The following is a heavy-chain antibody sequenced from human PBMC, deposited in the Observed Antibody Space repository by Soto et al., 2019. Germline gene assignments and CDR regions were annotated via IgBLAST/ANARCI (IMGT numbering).Heavy chain of an antibody. Sequence: EVQLLESGGGLVQPGGSLRLSCAASGFTFSSYAMSWVRQAPGKGLEWVAAISGSGGSTYYEDSGKGRFTISSDNSKNPLYRQMNNLRAEDTAVYYCAKGGYSGYGEDFCYWGQGSLVTVSS. CDR1: GFTFSSYA. J-gene: IGHJ4*02. D-gene: IGHD5-12*01. CDR2: ISGSGGST. CDR3: AKGGYSGYGEDFCY. V-gene: IGHV3-23*01.